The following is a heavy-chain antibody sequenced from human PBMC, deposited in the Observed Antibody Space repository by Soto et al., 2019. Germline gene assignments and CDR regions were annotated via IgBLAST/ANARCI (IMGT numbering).Heavy chain of an antibody. CDR2: ISSSSSYI. CDR3: ARDSGGEEWVASYFDY. V-gene: IGHV3-21*01. Sequence: EVQLEESGGGMVKPGGSLRLSCAASGFTFSSYSMNWVRQAPGKGLEWVSSISSSSSYIYYADSVKVRFNISRDNAKNSLFLQMNSRRAEDTAVYYCARDSGGEEWVASYFDYWGHGTRVTVSS. J-gene: IGHJ4*01. CDR1: GFTFSSYS. D-gene: IGHD3-16*01.